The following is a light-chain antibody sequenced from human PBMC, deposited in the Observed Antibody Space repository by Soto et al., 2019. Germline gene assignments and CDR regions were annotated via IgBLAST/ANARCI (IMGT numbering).Light chain of an antibody. V-gene: IGLV2-11*01. CDR1: SSDVGGYNY. Sequence: QSVLTQPRSVSGSPGQSVTISCTGTSSDVGGYNYVSWYQQHPGKAPKFMIYDVTKRPSGVPDRFSGSKSGNTASLTISGLQAEDEADYYCCSYAGSYPYVFGTGTKLTVL. CDR2: DVT. J-gene: IGLJ1*01. CDR3: CSYAGSYPYV.